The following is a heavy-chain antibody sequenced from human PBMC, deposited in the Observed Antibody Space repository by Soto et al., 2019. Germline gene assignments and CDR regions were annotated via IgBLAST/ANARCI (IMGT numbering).Heavy chain of an antibody. CDR3: AKSPSLELREDYFDY. CDR2: ISGSGGST. CDR1: GFTFSSYA. J-gene: IGHJ4*02. D-gene: IGHD1-7*01. V-gene: IGHV3-23*01. Sequence: EVQLLESGGGLVQPGGSLRLSCAASGFTFSSYAMSWVRQAPGKGLEWVSAISGSGGSTYYADSVEGRFTISRDNSKNTLYLQMNSLRAEDTAVYYCAKSPSLELREDYFDYWGQGTLVTVSS.